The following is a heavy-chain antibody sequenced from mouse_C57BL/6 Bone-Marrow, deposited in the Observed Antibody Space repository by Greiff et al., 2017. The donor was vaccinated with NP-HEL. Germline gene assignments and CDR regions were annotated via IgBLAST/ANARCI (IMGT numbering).Heavy chain of an antibody. CDR2: IHPNSGST. CDR3: ASTAVHWVDE. Sequence: QVQLQQPGAELVKPGASVKLSCKASGYTFTSYWMHWVKQRPGQGLEWIGMIHPNSGSTNYNEKFKSKATLTVDKSSSTAYMQLSRLTSEDAAVEYGASTAVHWVDEWGQGTRVNGSA. D-gene: IGHD4-1*01. CDR1: GYTFTSYW. V-gene: IGHV1-64*01. J-gene: IGHJ3*01.